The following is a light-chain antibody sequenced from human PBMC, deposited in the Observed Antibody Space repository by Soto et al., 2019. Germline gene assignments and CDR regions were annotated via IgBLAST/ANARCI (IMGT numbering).Light chain of an antibody. J-gene: IGKJ1*01. CDR1: QSVLYSSNDRSY. CDR2: WAS. V-gene: IGKV4-1*01. CDR3: QQSFTTPWP. Sequence: EIVMTQSPDSLAVSLGERATIKCKSSQSVLYSSNDRSYLAWFQQKPGQPPKALIYWASSLESGVPVRFSGSESGTDFNLYISSLQAEDVAVYFCQQSFTTPWPFGQGTKVEI.